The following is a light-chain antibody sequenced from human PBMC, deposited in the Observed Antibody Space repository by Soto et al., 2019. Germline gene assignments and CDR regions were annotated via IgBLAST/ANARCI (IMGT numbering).Light chain of an antibody. J-gene: IGKJ1*01. CDR2: GAS. CDR3: QQYGSSPWT. V-gene: IGKV3-20*01. Sequence: EIVLTQSPGTLSLSPGERATLSCRASQSVSSNCLARYQQKPGQAPRLLIYGASSRATGIPDRFSGSGSGTDFTLTISRLEPEDFAVYYCQQYGSSPWTFGQGTKVEIK. CDR1: QSVSSNC.